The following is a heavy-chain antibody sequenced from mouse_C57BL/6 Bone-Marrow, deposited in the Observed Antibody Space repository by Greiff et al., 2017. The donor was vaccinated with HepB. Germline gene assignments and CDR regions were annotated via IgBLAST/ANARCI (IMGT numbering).Heavy chain of an antibody. D-gene: IGHD1-1*01. CDR2: IDPSDSYT. CDR1: GYTFTSYW. J-gene: IGHJ2*01. CDR3: AIYYDGSSYFFDY. Sequence: QVQLQQPGAELVMPGASVKLSCKASGYTFTSYWMHWVKQRPGQGLEWIGEIDPSDSYTNYNQKFKGKSTLTVDTSSSPAYMQLSSLTSEDSAVYYCAIYYDGSSYFFDYWGQGTTLTVSS. V-gene: IGHV1-69*01.